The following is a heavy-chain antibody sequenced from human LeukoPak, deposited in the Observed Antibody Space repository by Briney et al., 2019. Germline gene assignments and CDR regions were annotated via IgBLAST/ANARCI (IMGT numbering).Heavy chain of an antibody. CDR1: GGTFSSYA. V-gene: IGHV1-69*13. CDR2: IIPIFGTA. D-gene: IGHD4-17*01. CDR3: ARDGLMDYGDYSWFDP. Sequence: GASVKVSCKASGGTFSSYAISWVRQAPGQGLEWMGGIIPIFGTANYAQKFQGRVTITADESTSTAYMELSSLRSEDTAVYYCARDGLMDYGDYSWFDPWGQGTLVTVSS. J-gene: IGHJ5*02.